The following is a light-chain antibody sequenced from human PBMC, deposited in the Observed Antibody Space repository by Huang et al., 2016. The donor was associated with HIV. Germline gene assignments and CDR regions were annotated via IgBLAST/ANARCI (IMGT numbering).Light chain of an antibody. CDR3: QQYDYIPRT. Sequence: DIQMTQSPSFLSASVGGRVTITCQASQDVGKYLKWYQQKPGKAPKVLTYEAPNLETGVPARFSGSGSGTDFTFTISSLQPEDIGTYYCQQYDYIPRTFGQGTKVEI. CDR2: EAP. CDR1: QDVGKY. V-gene: IGKV1-33*01. J-gene: IGKJ1*01.